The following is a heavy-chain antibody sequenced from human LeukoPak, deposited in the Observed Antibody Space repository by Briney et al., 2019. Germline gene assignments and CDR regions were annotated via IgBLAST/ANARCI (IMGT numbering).Heavy chain of an antibody. CDR1: GASIRSYY. CDR3: ARTRDSDMYYFDS. J-gene: IGHJ4*02. D-gene: IGHD5-24*01. Sequence: SETLSLTCSVSGASIRSYYWSWIRQPPGKGLEWIGYIYTSGSTNHSPSLKCRVSLSMDTSKNHFSLKLTSVTAVDTAIYYCARTRDSDMYYFDSWGQGTLVTVS. V-gene: IGHV4-4*09. CDR2: IYTSGST.